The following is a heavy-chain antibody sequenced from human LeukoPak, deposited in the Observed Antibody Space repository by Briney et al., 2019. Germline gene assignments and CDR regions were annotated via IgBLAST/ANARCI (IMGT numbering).Heavy chain of an antibody. CDR2: ISDSSAM. J-gene: IGHJ4*02. V-gene: IGHV3-48*04. D-gene: IGHD5-18*01. Sequence: GGSLRLSCAASGFTFSTYSMKWVRQAPGKGLEWVSYISDSSAMYYADSVRGRFTISRDNAKNSLYLQMSSLRVEDTAVYYCARGHVDTTMTGEYEYWGQGTLVTVSS. CDR1: GFTFSTYS. CDR3: ARGHVDTTMTGEYEY.